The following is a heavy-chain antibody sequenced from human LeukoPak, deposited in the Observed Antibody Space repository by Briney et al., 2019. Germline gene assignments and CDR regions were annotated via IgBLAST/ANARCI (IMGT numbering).Heavy chain of an antibody. V-gene: IGHV3-21*01. Sequence: GGSLRLYCAASGFSFGSSGINWVRQAPGRGLEWVASLGSAGSDRYYADSVKGRFTISRDNAKNSLYLQINSLRVEDTAVYYCATETIGRHYDYWGQGTLLTVSS. CDR3: ATETIGRHYDY. J-gene: IGHJ4*02. CDR1: GFSFGSSG. CDR2: LGSAGSDR. D-gene: IGHD1-14*01.